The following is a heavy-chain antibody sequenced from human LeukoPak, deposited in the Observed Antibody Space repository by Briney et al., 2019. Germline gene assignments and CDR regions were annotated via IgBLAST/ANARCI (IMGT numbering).Heavy chain of an antibody. J-gene: IGHJ5*02. D-gene: IGHD2-21*02. V-gene: IGHV3-21*01. CDR2: IGRRASYL. Sequence: GGSLRLSCAASGFTFSTYSMNWVRQAPGKGLEWVSCIGRRASYLYYADSMKGRFTISRDNAKNSLYLRMNSLRAEDTAVYYCSRELLVVTAIIDLRGQGTLV. CDR1: GFTFSTYS. CDR3: SRELLVVTAIIDL.